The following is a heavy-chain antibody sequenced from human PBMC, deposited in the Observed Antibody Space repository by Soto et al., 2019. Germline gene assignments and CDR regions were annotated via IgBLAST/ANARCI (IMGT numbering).Heavy chain of an antibody. J-gene: IGHJ4*02. CDR3: ARIGTVSLDF. CDR2: IYHSGST. Sequence: SETLSLTCAVSGYSISSGYYWGWIRQPPGKGLEWIGSIYHSGSTYYNPSLKSRVTISVDNSNNQFSLRLNSVTAADTAVYYCARIGTVSLDFWGPGTLVTVSS. V-gene: IGHV4-38-2*01. D-gene: IGHD4-17*01. CDR1: GYSISSGYY.